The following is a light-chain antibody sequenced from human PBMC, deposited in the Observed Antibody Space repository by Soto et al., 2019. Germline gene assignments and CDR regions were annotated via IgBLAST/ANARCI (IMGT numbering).Light chain of an antibody. CDR1: HDVSWN. J-gene: IGKJ4*01. CDR3: QQYSSMLS. V-gene: IGKV1-33*01. CDR2: DAS. Sequence: DIQMTQSPSSLSPSEGDRVTIACQSSHDVSWNLNWFQQKPGEAPKLLIYDASNLERGVPSRFRGSGSETDFTLTISSLQPEDVATYYCQQYSSMLSFGGGTEVDLK.